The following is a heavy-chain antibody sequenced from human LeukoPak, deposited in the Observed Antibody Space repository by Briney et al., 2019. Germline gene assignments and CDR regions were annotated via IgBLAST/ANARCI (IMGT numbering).Heavy chain of an antibody. J-gene: IGHJ5*02. D-gene: IGHD2-2*01. V-gene: IGHV1-8*01. CDR3: ARKTCSSTSCLHP. Sequence: ASVKVPCKASGYTFTSYDINWVRQAAGQGLEWMGWMNPNNGNSGSAQRFQGRLTMTRDTSTDTAYLELSGLGSGDTAVYYCARKTCSSTSCLHPWGQGTLVTVSS. CDR2: MNPNNGNS. CDR1: GYTFTSYD.